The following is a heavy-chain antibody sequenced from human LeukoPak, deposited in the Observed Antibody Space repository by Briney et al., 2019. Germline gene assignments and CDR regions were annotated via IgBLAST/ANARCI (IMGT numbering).Heavy chain of an antibody. V-gene: IGHV3-30*02. CDR3: ARQAATRYYYYYMDV. CDR2: IRYDGSNK. Sequence: PGGSLRLSCAASGFTFSSYGMHWVRQAPGKGLEWVAFIRYDGSNKYYADSVKGRFTISRDNSKNTLYLQMNSLRAEDTAVYYCARQAATRYYYYYMDVWGKGTTVTVSS. J-gene: IGHJ6*03. CDR1: GFTFSSYG. D-gene: IGHD2-15*01.